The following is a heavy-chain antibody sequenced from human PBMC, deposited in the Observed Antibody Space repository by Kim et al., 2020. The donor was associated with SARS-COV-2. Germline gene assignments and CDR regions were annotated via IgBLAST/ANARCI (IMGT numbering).Heavy chain of an antibody. V-gene: IGHV3-23*01. Sequence: GGSLRLSCAASGFTFNNYAMSWVRQAPGKGLEWVSGIRGGGDRTSYADSVKGRFTISRDNSKNTLYLQMNSLRGEDTAVYYCAKVTSGSSGWFEYFQQWGRGTLVTVSS. D-gene: IGHD6-19*01. J-gene: IGHJ1*01. CDR3: AKVTSGSSGWFEYFQQ. CDR2: IRGGGDRT. CDR1: GFTFNNYA.